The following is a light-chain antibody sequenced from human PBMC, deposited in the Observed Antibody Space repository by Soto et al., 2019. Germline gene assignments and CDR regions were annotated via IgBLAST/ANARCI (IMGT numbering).Light chain of an antibody. Sequence: EIVLTQSPDTLSLSPGERVTLSCRASQSVGSYLAWYQQKLGQAPRLLIYDASNRATGIPARFSGSGSGTDFTLTISSLEPEDFAVYYCQQRSSWPLTFGQGTKVEI. CDR1: QSVGSY. V-gene: IGKV3-11*01. J-gene: IGKJ1*01. CDR2: DAS. CDR3: QQRSSWPLT.